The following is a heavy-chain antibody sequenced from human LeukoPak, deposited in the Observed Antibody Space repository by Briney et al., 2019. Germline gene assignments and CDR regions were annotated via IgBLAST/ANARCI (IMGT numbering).Heavy chain of an antibody. CDR2: MSNDGSNK. V-gene: IGHV3-30*18. J-gene: IGHJ4*02. D-gene: IGHD6-13*01. CDR1: GFTFSSYG. CDR3: AKSGIAAAGQRGYFDY. Sequence: TGWSLRLSCAASGFTFSSYGMHWVRQAPGKGLEWVAVMSNDGSNKYYADSVKGRFTISRDNSKNTLYLQMNSLRAEDTAIYYCAKSGIAAAGQRGYFDYWGQGTLVTVSS.